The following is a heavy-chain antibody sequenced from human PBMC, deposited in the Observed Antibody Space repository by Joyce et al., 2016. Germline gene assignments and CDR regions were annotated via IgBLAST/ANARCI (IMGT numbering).Heavy chain of an antibody. J-gene: IGHJ4*02. D-gene: IGHD6-19*01. CDR2: VDPEDGET. Sequence: KPGATVKISCKFSGDTFSDYYIHWVQQAPGKGLEWMGLVDPEDGETIYTEKFQAKITVTADTSTDTAYMERSSLRYEDTAVYYCATGPYSSSSTSDNYWGQGTLVTVSS. V-gene: IGHV1-69-2*01. CDR3: ATGPYSSSSTSDNY. CDR1: GDTFSDYY.